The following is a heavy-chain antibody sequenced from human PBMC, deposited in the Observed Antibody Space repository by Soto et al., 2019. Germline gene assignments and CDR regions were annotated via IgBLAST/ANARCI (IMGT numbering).Heavy chain of an antibody. J-gene: IGHJ3*01. Sequence: PGESLRLSCAASGFIFSDYSMSWVRQSPGKGLEGVANIKQDGGEEDYVDSVKGRLTISRDNAKNSLYLQMNSLRAEDTAVYYCARVYYESRGPTKYRAFDFWGQGTMVTVSS. CDR3: ARVYYESRGPTKYRAFDF. CDR2: IKQDGGEE. D-gene: IGHD3-22*01. CDR1: GFIFSDYS. V-gene: IGHV3-7*01.